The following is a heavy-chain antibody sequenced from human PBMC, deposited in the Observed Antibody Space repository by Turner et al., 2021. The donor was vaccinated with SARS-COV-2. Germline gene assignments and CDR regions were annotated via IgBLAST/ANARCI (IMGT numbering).Heavy chain of an antibody. V-gene: IGHV1-69*01. CDR3: AKKTTDCSGVTCHEYFDY. J-gene: IGHJ4*02. Sequence: QVQLVQSGAEVKNPGSSVKVSCTASGGTFSSYAISWVRQAPGQGLEWMGGIIPIFGTPNYAQKFQGRVTITADESTSTAYMELSSLRSEDTAVYYCAKKTTDCSGVTCHEYFDYWGQGTLVTVSS. CDR2: IIPIFGTP. D-gene: IGHD2-15*01. CDR1: GGTFSSYA.